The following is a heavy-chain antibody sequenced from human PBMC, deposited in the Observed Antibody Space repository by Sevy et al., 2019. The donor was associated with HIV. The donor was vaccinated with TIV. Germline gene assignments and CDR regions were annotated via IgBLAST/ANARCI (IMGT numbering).Heavy chain of an antibody. V-gene: IGHV4-59*01. CDR1: GGSISSFY. D-gene: IGHD6-13*01. CDR3: ARGIAAPRGMDV. CDR2: ISYSGST. Sequence: SETLSLTCTVSGGSISSFYWNWIRQSPGKGLEWIGYISYSGSTNYNPSLKSRVTISVDTSKNQFSLKLSSVTAADTAVYYCARGIAAPRGMDVWGQGTTVTVSS. J-gene: IGHJ6*02.